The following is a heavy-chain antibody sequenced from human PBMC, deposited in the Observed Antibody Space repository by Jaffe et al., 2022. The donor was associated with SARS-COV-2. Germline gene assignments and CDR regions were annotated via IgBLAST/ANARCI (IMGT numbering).Heavy chain of an antibody. Sequence: EVQLVESGGGLVKPGGSLRLSCAASGFTFSNAWMSWVRQAPGKGLEWVGRIKSKTDGGTTDYAAPVKGRFTISRDDSKNTLYLQMNSLKTEDTAVYYCTTDLNGAWRRVAWGQGTLVTVSS. CDR3: TTDLNGAWRRVA. D-gene: IGHD4-17*01. V-gene: IGHV3-15*01. CDR2: IKSKTDGGTT. CDR1: GFTFSNAW. J-gene: IGHJ5*02.